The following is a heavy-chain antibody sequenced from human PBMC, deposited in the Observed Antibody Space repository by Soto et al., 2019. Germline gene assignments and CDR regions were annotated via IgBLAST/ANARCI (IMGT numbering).Heavy chain of an antibody. CDR1: GFTFSSYG. CDR2: IWYDGSNK. J-gene: IGHJ4*02. V-gene: IGHV3-33*01. CDR3: ARDLRGYSYGYYFDY. Sequence: PGGSLRLSCAASGFTFSSYGMHWVRQAPGKGLEWVAVIWYDGSNKYYADSVKGRFTISRDNSKNTLYLQMNSLRAEDTAVYYCARDLRGYSYGYYFDYWGQGTLVTVS. D-gene: IGHD5-18*01.